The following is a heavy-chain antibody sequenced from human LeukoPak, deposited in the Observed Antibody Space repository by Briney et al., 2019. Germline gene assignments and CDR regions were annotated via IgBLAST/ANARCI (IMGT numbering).Heavy chain of an antibody. CDR3: ARDAVRGRYYYYGMDV. Sequence: GGSLRLSCAASGFTFSSYAMSWVRQAPGKGLEWVSAISGSGGSTYYADSVKGRFTISRDNSKNTLYLQMNSLRAEDTAVYYCARDAVRGRYYYYGMDVWGQGTTVTVSS. V-gene: IGHV3-23*01. CDR1: GFTFSSYA. CDR2: ISGSGGST. D-gene: IGHD3-10*01. J-gene: IGHJ6*02.